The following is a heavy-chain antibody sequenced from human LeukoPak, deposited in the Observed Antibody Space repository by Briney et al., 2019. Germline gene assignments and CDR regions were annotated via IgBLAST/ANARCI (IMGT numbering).Heavy chain of an antibody. V-gene: IGHV3-74*01. D-gene: IGHD2-15*01. Sequence: GGSLRLSCAASGFTFSNYYVHWVRQAPGKGLVWVSRINSDGSSTSYADSVKGRFTISRDNAKNTLYLQMNSLRAEDTAVYYCARVPGGNSYYYYMDVWGKGTTVTVSS. CDR2: INSDGSST. CDR1: GFTFSNYY. CDR3: ARVPGGNSYYYYMDV. J-gene: IGHJ6*03.